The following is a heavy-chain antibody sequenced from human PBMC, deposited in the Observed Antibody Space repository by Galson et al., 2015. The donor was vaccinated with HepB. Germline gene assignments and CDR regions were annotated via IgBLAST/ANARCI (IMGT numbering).Heavy chain of an antibody. Sequence: ETLSLTCTVSGDSVTNNYWNWVRQPPGKGLEWIAYVSSTGDSNYNPSVKSRVAISLDTSKNQFSLEMTSVTAADTAVYYCARFPRTGDNALFDFWGQGTLVTVS. CDR3: ARFPRTGDNALFDF. V-gene: IGHV4-59*02. J-gene: IGHJ4*02. D-gene: IGHD1-14*01. CDR2: VSSTGDS. CDR1: GDSVTNNY.